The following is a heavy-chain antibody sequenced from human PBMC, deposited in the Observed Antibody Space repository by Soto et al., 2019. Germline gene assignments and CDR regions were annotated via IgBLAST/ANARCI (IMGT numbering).Heavy chain of an antibody. CDR1: GGSISSYY. CDR3: ALISSKQLVRY. CDR2: IYYSGST. Sequence: SETLSLTCTVSGGSISSYYWSWIRQPPGKGLEWIGYIYYSGSTNYNPSLKSRVTISVDTSKNQFSLKLSSVTAADTAVYYCALISSKQLVRYWGQGTLVTVSS. J-gene: IGHJ4*02. V-gene: IGHV4-59*08. D-gene: IGHD6-13*01.